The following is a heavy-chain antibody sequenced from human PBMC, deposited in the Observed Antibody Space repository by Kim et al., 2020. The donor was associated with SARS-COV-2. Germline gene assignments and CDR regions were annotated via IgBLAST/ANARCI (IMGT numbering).Heavy chain of an antibody. Sequence: SETLSLTCTVSGGSISSYYWSWIRQPPGKGLEWIGYIYYSGSTNYNPSLKSRVTISVDTSKNQFSLKLRSGTAADTAVYYCARRRLTYYYDSSGYLDYWGQGTLVTVSS. V-gene: IGHV4-59*08. CDR3: ARRRLTYYYDSSGYLDY. CDR2: IYYSGST. D-gene: IGHD3-22*01. J-gene: IGHJ4*02. CDR1: GGSISSYY.